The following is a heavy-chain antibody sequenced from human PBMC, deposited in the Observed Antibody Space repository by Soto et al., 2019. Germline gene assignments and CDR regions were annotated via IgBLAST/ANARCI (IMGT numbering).Heavy chain of an antibody. D-gene: IGHD2-15*01. Sequence: SGPTLVNPTQTLTLTCTFSGFSLSTSGVGVGWIRQPPGKALEWLALIYWDDDKRYSPSLKSRLTITKDTSKNQVVRTMTNMDPVDTATYYCGGCSGGSLRFDPWGQGTLVTVSS. CDR2: IYWDDDK. J-gene: IGHJ5*02. CDR1: GFSLSTSGVG. V-gene: IGHV2-5*02. CDR3: GGCSGGSLRFDP.